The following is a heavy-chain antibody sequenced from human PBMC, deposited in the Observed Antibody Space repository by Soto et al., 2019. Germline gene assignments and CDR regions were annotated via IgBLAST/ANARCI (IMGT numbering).Heavy chain of an antibody. CDR1: GGSISSGGYY. CDR2: IYYSGST. D-gene: IGHD2-8*01. V-gene: IGHV4-31*03. CDR3: ARAIVLMVYGFDY. Sequence: SETLSDTCTVSGGSISSGGYYWSWIRQHPGKGLEWIGYIYYSGSTYYNPSLKSRVTISVDTSKNQFSLKLSSVTAADTAVYYCARAIVLMVYGFDYRGQGTLVPVSA. J-gene: IGHJ4*02.